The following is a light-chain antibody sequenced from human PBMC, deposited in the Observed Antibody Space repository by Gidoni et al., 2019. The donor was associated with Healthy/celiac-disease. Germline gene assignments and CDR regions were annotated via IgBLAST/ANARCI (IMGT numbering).Light chain of an antibody. CDR1: QSVSSN. V-gene: IGKV3-15*01. J-gene: IGKJ3*01. CDR2: GAS. CDR3: QQYNNWPPRVT. Sequence: EIVMTQSPAPLSVSPGERATLSCRASQSVSSNLAWYQQKPGQAPRLLTYGASTRATGIPARFSGSGSGTEFTLTISSLQSEDFAVYYCQQYNNWPPRVTFGPGTKVDSK.